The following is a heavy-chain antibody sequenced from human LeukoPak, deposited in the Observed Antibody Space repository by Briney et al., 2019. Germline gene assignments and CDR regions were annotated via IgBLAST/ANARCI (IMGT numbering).Heavy chain of an antibody. Sequence: SETLSLTCTVSGGSIRSYYWSWIRQPPGKGLEWIGFFSYSGGTNYNPSLRSRVTISVDTSKNQFSLKLNSVTAADTAVYYCARHLDSGYDYWNYWGQGILVTVSS. D-gene: IGHD5-12*01. V-gene: IGHV4-59*08. CDR2: FSYSGGT. CDR3: ARHLDSGYDYWNY. CDR1: GGSIRSYY. J-gene: IGHJ4*02.